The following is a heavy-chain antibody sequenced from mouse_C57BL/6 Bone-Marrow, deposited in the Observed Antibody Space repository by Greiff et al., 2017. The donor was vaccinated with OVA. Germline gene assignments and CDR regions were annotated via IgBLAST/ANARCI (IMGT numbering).Heavy chain of an antibody. V-gene: IGHV7-3*01. D-gene: IGHD2-10*02. J-gene: IGHJ2*01. CDR2: IRNKANGYTT. Sequence: DVMLVESGGGLVQPGGSLSLSCAASGFTFTDYYMSWVRQPPGKALEWLGFIRNKANGYTTEYSASVKGRFTISRANSQSILYRQMNALRAEDGATYYCARSYGNYFDYWGQGTTLTVSS. CDR3: ARSYGNYFDY. CDR1: GFTFTDYY.